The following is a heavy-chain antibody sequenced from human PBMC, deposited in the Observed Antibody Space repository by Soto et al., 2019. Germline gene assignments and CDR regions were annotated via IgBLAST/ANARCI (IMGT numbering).Heavy chain of an antibody. V-gene: IGHV1-69*13. CDR2: IIPIFGTA. D-gene: IGHD3-3*01. Sequence: SVKGSCTASGGAFSSYAISWVRQAPGQGLEWMGGIIPIFGTANYAQKFQGRVTITADESTSTAYMELSSLRSEDTAVCYCARKRRHYNFWSGYYPRSDYYYYGIDVWGQGTTVTVSS. CDR3: ARKRRHYNFWSGYYPRSDYYYYGIDV. CDR1: GGAFSSYA. J-gene: IGHJ6*02.